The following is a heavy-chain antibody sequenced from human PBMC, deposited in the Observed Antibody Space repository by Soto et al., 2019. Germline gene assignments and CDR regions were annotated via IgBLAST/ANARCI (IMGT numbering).Heavy chain of an antibody. V-gene: IGHV1-69*02. J-gene: IGHJ4*02. Sequence: QVQLVQSGAEVKKPGSSVRVSCKASGGTLNRNTISWVRQAPGQGLEWMGRIIPMCGIQKYAQKFQGRVTITADRSTNTAYMELSSLRSEDTAVYYCARGTPAPTYYFDFWGQGSLVTVSS. CDR2: IIPMCGIQ. D-gene: IGHD2-15*01. CDR3: ARGTPAPTYYFDF. CDR1: GGTLNRNT.